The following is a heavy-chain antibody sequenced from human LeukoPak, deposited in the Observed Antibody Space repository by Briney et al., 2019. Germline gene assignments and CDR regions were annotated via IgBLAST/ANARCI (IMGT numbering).Heavy chain of an antibody. V-gene: IGHV1-69*06. D-gene: IGHD2-2*01. CDR2: IIPIFGTA. CDR3: ARGRVYCSSTSCYVGYGMDV. Sequence: SVKVSCKASGGTFSSYAISWVRQAPGQGPEWMGGIIPIFGTANQGRVTITADKSTSTAYMELSSLRSEDTAVYYCARGRVYCSSTSCYVGYGMDVWGKGTTVTVSS. CDR1: GGTFSSYA. J-gene: IGHJ6*04.